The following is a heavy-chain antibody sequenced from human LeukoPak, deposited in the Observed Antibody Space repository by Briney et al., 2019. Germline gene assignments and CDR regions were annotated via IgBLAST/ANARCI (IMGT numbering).Heavy chain of an antibody. D-gene: IGHD3-22*01. CDR2: ISYDGSNK. CDR3: AREDTVSQYYYDSSGYYYDLKLGFDY. Sequence: GGSLRLSCAASGFTFSSYAMHWVRQAPGKGLEWVAVISYDGSNKYYADSVKGRFTISRDNSKNTLYLQMNSLRAEDTAVYYCAREDTVSQYYYDSSGYYYDLKLGFDYWGQGTLVTVSS. CDR1: GFTFSSYA. J-gene: IGHJ4*02. V-gene: IGHV3-30-3*01.